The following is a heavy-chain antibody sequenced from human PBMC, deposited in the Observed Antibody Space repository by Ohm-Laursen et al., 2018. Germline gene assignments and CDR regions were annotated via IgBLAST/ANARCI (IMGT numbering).Heavy chain of an antibody. D-gene: IGHD2-2*01. V-gene: IGHV3-21*01. CDR3: ARDDCSSTSCPGLDY. CDR2: ISSSSSYI. Sequence: GSLRLSCTASGFTFGDYAMSWFRQAPGKGLEWVSSISSSSSYIYYADSVKGRFTISRDNAKNSLFLQMNSLRAEDTAVYYCARDDCSSTSCPGLDYWGQGTLVSVSS. J-gene: IGHJ4*02. CDR1: GFTFGDYA.